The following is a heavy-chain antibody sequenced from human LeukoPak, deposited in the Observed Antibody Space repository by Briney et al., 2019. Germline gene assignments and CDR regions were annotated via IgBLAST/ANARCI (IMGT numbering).Heavy chain of an antibody. J-gene: IGHJ3*01. CDR3: ARDEWSDSSGWYGDARDRTV. CDR1: GGSISSGGYY. V-gene: IGHV4-31*03. Sequence: SETLSLTCTVSGGSISSGGYYWSWIRQHPGKGLEWIGYIYYSGSTYYNPSLKSRVTISVDTSKSQFSLKLSSVTAADTAVYYCARDEWSDSSGWYGDARDRTVWGQGTMVTVSS. CDR2: IYYSGST. D-gene: IGHD6-19*01.